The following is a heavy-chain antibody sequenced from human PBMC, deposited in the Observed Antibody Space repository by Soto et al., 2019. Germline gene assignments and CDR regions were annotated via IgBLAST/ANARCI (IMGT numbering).Heavy chain of an antibody. J-gene: IGHJ4*02. CDR2: IYHSGST. V-gene: IGHV4-4*02. CDR3: ARGRYCSGGRCYSTQDY. Sequence: QVQLQESGPGLVKPSGTLSLTCAVSGGSLSSSNWWSWVRQPPGKGREWIGEIYHSGSTNYNPSLKSRVTISVDKSKNQFSLKLSSVTAADTAVYYCARGRYCSGGRCYSTQDYWGQGTLVTVSS. D-gene: IGHD2-15*01. CDR1: GGSLSSSNW.